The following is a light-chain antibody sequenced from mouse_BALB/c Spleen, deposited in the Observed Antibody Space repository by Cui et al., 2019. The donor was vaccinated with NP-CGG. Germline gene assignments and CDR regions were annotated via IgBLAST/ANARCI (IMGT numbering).Light chain of an antibody. V-gene: IGLV1*01. J-gene: IGLJ1*01. CDR2: GTK. Sequence: QAVVTQASALTTSPGETVTLTCRSSTGAVTTSNYANWVQEKPDHLFTGLIGGTKNRAPGVPARFSGSLIGDKAALTITGAQTEDDAIYFCALWYSNHWVFGGGTKLTVL. CDR3: ALWYSNHWV. CDR1: TGAVTTSNY.